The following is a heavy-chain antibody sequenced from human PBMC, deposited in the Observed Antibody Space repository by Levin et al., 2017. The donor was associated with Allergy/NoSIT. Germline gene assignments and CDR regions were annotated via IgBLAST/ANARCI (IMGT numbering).Heavy chain of an antibody. V-gene: IGHV3-7*01. CDR1: GFTFSSYW. Sequence: GGSLRLSCAASGFTFSSYWMSWVRQAPGKGLEWVANIKQDGSEIYYVDSVKGRFTISRDNAKNSLYLQMNSPRPEDTAVYYCARDRGYCGGGSCPSQNLFDYWGQGTLVTVSS. D-gene: IGHD2-15*01. J-gene: IGHJ4*02. CDR3: ARDRGYCGGGSCPSQNLFDY. CDR2: IKQDGSEI.